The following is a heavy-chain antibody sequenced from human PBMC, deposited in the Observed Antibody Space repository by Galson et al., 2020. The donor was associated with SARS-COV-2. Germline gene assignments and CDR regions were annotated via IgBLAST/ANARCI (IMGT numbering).Heavy chain of an antibody. CDR2: MNPNSGGT. CDR3: ARDSQGGNDYNYLLF. J-gene: IGHJ4*02. Sequence: ASVKVSCKASGYTFTSYYIHWVRQAPGQGLEWMGIMNPNSGGTTYAQKFQGRVTMTRDTSTSTVYMELSSLRSEDTAVYYCARDSQGGNDYNYLLFWGQGTLVTVSS. V-gene: IGHV1-46*01. D-gene: IGHD4-4*01. CDR1: GYTFTSYY.